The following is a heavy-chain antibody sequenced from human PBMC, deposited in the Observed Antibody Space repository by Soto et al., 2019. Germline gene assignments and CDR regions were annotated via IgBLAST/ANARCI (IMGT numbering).Heavy chain of an antibody. Sequence: LSLTCAVYGGSFSDYYWSWIRQPPGKGLERIGEINHSGSTNYNPSLKSRVTISVDTSKNQFSLKLSSVTAADTAVYYCARGKGSASHYYYGMDVWGQGTTVTVSS. V-gene: IGHV4-34*01. J-gene: IGHJ6*02. CDR2: INHSGST. CDR1: GGSFSDYY. CDR3: ARGKGSASHYYYGMDV.